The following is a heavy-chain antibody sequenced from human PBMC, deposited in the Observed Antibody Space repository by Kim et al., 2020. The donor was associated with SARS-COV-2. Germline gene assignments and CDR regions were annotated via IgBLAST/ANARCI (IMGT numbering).Heavy chain of an antibody. CDR2: ISSNGGST. CDR3: VKPEGYCSSTSCRGFYYYGMHV. D-gene: IGHD2-2*01. Sequence: GGSLRLSCSASGFTFSSYGMHWVRQAPGKGLEYVSTISSNGGSTYYADSVKGRFTISRDNSKNTLYLQMSSLRAEDTAVYYCVKPEGYCSSTSCRGFYYYGMHVWGQGTTVTVSS. J-gene: IGHJ6*02. CDR1: GFTFSSYG. V-gene: IGHV3-64D*06.